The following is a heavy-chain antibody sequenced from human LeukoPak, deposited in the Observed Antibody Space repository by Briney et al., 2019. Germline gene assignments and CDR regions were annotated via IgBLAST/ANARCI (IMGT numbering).Heavy chain of an antibody. CDR1: GFTVSSNY. CDR3: AKEGDGYH. Sequence: GGSLRLSCAASGFTVSSNYMSWVRQAPGKGLEWVSVIYSGGSTYYADSVKGRFTISRDNAKNSLYLQMNSLRVEDTAVYYCAKEGDGYHWGQGTMVTVSS. V-gene: IGHV3-53*01. D-gene: IGHD5-24*01. J-gene: IGHJ3*01. CDR2: IYSGGST.